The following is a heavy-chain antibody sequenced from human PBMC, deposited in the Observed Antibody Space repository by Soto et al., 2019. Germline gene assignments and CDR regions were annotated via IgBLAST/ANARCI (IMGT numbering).Heavy chain of an antibody. CDR2: ISGSGGST. Sequence: PGGSLRLSCADSGFTFSSYAMSWVRQAPGKGLEWVSAISGSGGSTYYADSVKGRFTISRDNSKNTLYLQMNSLRAEDTAVYYSAKNYYDSSGSHIDYWGQGTLVTVSS. D-gene: IGHD3-22*01. CDR1: GFTFSSYA. V-gene: IGHV3-23*01. J-gene: IGHJ4*02. CDR3: AKNYYDSSGSHIDY.